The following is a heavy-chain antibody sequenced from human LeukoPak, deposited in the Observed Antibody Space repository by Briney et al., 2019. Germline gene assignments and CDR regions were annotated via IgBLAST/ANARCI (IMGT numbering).Heavy chain of an antibody. D-gene: IGHD2-2*01. Sequence: SETLSLTCAVYGGSFSGYYWSWIRQPPGKGLEWMGEINHSGSTNYNPSLKSRVTISVDTSKNQFSLKLSSVTAADTAVYYCARVLPPGYSDYWGQGTLVTISS. CDR3: ARVLPPGYSDY. CDR2: INHSGST. CDR1: GGSFSGYY. J-gene: IGHJ4*02. V-gene: IGHV4-34*01.